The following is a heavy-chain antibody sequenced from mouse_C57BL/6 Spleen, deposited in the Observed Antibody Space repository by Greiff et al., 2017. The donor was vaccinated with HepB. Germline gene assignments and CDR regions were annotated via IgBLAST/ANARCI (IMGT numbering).Heavy chain of an antibody. CDR3: ARRGYGNYPSFDY. CDR1: GFTFSSYT. V-gene: IGHV5-9*01. Sequence: EVQRVESGGGLVKPGGSLKLSCAASGFTFSSYTMSWVRQTPEKRLEWVATISGGGGNTYYPDSVKGRFTISRDNAKNTLYLQMSSLRSEDTALYYCARRGYGNYPSFDYWGQGTTLTVSS. J-gene: IGHJ2*01. D-gene: IGHD2-1*01. CDR2: ISGGGGNT.